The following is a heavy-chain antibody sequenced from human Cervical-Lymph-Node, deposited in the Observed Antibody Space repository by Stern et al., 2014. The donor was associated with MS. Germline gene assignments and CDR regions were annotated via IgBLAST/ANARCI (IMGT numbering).Heavy chain of an antibody. CDR1: GYIFTSDD. CDR3: TKAWES. Sequence: VQLVQSGAEVKKPGASVKVSCKASGYIFTSDDINWVRQASGQGLEWMAWINPDRGDKGYAQKFQGRVTLTRDTSINTAYMEMTSLTSDDTAIYYCTKAWESWGQGTLITVSS. J-gene: IGHJ5*02. D-gene: IGHD1-26*01. CDR2: INPDRGDK. V-gene: IGHV1-8*01.